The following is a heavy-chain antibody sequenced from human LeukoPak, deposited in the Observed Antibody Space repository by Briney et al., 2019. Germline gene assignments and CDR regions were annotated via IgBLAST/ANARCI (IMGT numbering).Heavy chain of an antibody. J-gene: IGHJ4*02. CDR2: IIDSGNSI. Sequence: GGSLRLSCAASGFTFSSCAMSWVRQAPGKGLEWVSTIIDSGNSIHYADSAEGRFTISRDNSKNTLYLQMNSLRAGDTAVYYYAKDPIFSGSYGVFDYWGLGTLVTVSS. CDR1: GFTFSSCA. V-gene: IGHV3-23*01. D-gene: IGHD1-26*01. CDR3: AKDPIFSGSYGVFDY.